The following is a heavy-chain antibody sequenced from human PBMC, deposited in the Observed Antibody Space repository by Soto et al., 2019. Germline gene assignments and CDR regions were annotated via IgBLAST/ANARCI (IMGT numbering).Heavy chain of an antibody. V-gene: IGHV3-21*01. D-gene: IGHD2-15*01. Sequence: GWSLRLSCSASGFTFNSYAMHWVRQAPGMGLEWVSSISSSSRYIYYADSVRGRFTISRDNAKNSLYLQINSLRAEDTAVYYCARDRLVAATSAPPYCYYGMDVWGQGTTVTVSS. J-gene: IGHJ6*02. CDR2: ISSSSRYI. CDR1: GFTFNSYA. CDR3: ARDRLVAATSAPPYCYYGMDV.